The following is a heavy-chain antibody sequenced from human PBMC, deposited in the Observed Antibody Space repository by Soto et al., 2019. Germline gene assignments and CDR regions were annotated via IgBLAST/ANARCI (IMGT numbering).Heavy chain of an antibody. Sequence: QIHLVQSGAEVKKPGASVKVSCKGSGYGFTTYGITWVRQAPGQGLEWMAWISAHNGNTNYAQKLQGRVTVTRDTSTSTAYMELRSLRSDDTAVYYGARGRYGDAWGQGALVTVSS. CDR3: ARGRYGDA. CDR2: ISAHNGNT. D-gene: IGHD1-1*01. J-gene: IGHJ5*02. CDR1: GYGFTTYG. V-gene: IGHV1-18*01.